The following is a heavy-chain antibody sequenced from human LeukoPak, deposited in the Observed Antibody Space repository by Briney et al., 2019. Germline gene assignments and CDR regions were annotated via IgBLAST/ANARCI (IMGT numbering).Heavy chain of an antibody. Sequence: ASVKVSCKASEYTFTSYDINWVRQATGQGLEWMGWMNPNSGNTGYAQKFQGRVTITRNTSISTAYMELSSLRSDDTAVYYCARALIGRDAFDIWGQGTVVTVSS. D-gene: IGHD2-21*01. CDR2: MNPNSGNT. J-gene: IGHJ3*02. V-gene: IGHV1-8*03. CDR1: EYTFTSYD. CDR3: ARALIGRDAFDI.